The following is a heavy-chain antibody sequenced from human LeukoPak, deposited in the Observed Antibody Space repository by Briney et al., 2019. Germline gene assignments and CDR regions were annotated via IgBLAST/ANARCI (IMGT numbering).Heavy chain of an antibody. CDR2: INANSGGT. J-gene: IGHJ4*02. CDR1: GFTSTGYY. D-gene: IGHD5-18*01. CDR3: ARGQGYSLFPDNYYFDY. Sequence: ASVKVSCKASGFTSTGYYMHWVRQAPGQGLEWMGWINANSGGTDYAQKFQGRVTMTRDTSISTAYMELSRLRSDDTAVYYCARGQGYSLFPDNYYFDYWGQGALVTVSS. V-gene: IGHV1-2*02.